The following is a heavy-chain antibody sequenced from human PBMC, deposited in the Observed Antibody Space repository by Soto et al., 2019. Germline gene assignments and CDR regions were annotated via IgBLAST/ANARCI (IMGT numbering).Heavy chain of an antibody. V-gene: IGHV4-4*07. D-gene: IGHD3-3*01. J-gene: IGHJ4*02. CDR2: IYTSGST. Sequence: QVQLQESGPGLVKSSETLSLTCTVSGGSIRSYYWSWIRQSAGKGLEWLGRIYTSGSTDYNPSLMSRVTMSVDTSKSQFSLKLSSVTAADTAVYYCSSGSYGVVSEYWGQGTLVTVSS. CDR3: SSGSYGVVSEY. CDR1: GGSIRSYY.